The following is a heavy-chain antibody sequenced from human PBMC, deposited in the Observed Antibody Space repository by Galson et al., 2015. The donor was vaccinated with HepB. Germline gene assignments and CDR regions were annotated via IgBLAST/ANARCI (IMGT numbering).Heavy chain of an antibody. CDR2: IRSKANSYAT. Sequence: SLRLSCAASGFTFSGSAMHWVRQASGKGLEWVGRIRSKANSYATAYAASVKGRFTISRDDSKNTAYLQMNSLKTEDTAVYYCSRTLPGIDLDYWGQGTLVTVSS. CDR1: GFTFSGSA. CDR3: SRTLPGIDLDY. D-gene: IGHD3-3*02. J-gene: IGHJ4*02. V-gene: IGHV3-73*01.